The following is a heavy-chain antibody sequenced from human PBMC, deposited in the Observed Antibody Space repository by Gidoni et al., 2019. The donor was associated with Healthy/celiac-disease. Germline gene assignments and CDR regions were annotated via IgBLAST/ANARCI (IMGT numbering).Heavy chain of an antibody. CDR1: GYSISSGYY. J-gene: IGHJ4*02. V-gene: IGHV4-38-2*02. Sequence: QVQLQESGPGLVKPSETLSLTCTVSGYSISSGYYWGWIRQPPGKGLEWIGSIYHSGSTYYNPSLKSRVTISVDTSKNQFSLKLSSVTAAVTAVYYCARERAGLFDYWGQGTLVTVSS. CDR3: ARERAGLFDY. CDR2: IYHSGST.